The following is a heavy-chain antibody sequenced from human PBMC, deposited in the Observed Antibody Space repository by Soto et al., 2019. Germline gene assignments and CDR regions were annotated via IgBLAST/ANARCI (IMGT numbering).Heavy chain of an antibody. Sequence: QVQLVESGGGVVQPGRSLRLSCAASGFTFSSYGMHWVRQAPGKGLEWVAVISYDGSNKYYADSVKGRFTISRDNSKNTLYLQMNSLRAEDTAVYYCAKDLVVVAATALIDYWGQGTLVTVSS. CDR3: AKDLVVVAATALIDY. J-gene: IGHJ4*02. V-gene: IGHV3-30*18. CDR1: GFTFSSYG. D-gene: IGHD2-15*01. CDR2: ISYDGSNK.